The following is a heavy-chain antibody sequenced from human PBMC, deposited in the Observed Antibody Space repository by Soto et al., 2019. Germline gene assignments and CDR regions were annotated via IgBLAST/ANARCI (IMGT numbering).Heavy chain of an antibody. CDR1: GFTFSSYS. V-gene: IGHV3-21*01. D-gene: IGHD1-26*01. J-gene: IGHJ4*02. CDR2: ISSSSSYI. CDR3: ATTRGAADY. Sequence: EVQLVESGGGLVKPGGSLRLSCAASGFTFSSYSMNWVRQAPGKGLEWVSSISSSSSYIYYADSVKGRFTISRANAKNSRYLKTNSLRAEDTAVYYCATTRGAADYWGQGPLVTVSS.